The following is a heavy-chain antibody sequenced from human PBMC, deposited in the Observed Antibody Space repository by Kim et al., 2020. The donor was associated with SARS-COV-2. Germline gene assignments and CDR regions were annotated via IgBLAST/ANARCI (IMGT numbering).Heavy chain of an antibody. V-gene: IGHV3-7*01. CDR3: ARATTFGELFDFGC. Sequence: ASVKGRFNITRGNDKNSLYLQMNSLRTADTAVYYCARATTFGELFDFGCWGQGTLVTVSS. D-gene: IGHD3-10*01. J-gene: IGHJ4*02.